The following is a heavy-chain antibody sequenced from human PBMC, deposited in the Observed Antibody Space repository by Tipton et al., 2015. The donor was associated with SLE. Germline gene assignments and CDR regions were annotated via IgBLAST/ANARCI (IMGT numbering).Heavy chain of an antibody. Sequence: TLSLTCTVSGDSITSGPYYWSWIRQPAGKGLEWIGHAYASGSTDYNPSLKTRLSISIDTSRNQFSLNLSSVTAADTAAYYCAKVFGDYDGYSSGMDVWGQGTTVTVS. V-gene: IGHV4-61*09. CDR2: AYASGST. D-gene: IGHD4-17*01. CDR1: GDSITSGPYY. CDR3: AKVFGDYDGYSSGMDV. J-gene: IGHJ6*02.